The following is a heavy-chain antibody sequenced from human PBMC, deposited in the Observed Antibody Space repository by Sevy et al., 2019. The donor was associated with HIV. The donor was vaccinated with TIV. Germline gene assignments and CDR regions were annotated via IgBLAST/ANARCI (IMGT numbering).Heavy chain of an antibody. CDR1: GFTFSRSS. CDR3: AGDRREMVKGADDSFHI. CDR2: ISSSSNYI. Sequence: GGSVRLSCIASGFTFSRSSMNWVRQAPGKGLEWVSSISSSSNYIYYADSMKGRFTISRDNAKNSLYLQMNSLRAEDTAVYYCAGDRREMVKGADDSFHIWGQGTMVTVSS. V-gene: IGHV3-21*01. J-gene: IGHJ3*02. D-gene: IGHD3-10*01.